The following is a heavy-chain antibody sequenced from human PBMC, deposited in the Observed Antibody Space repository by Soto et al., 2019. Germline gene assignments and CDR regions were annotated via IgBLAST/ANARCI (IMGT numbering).Heavy chain of an antibody. Sequence: QVQLVESGGGVVQHGGSLRLSCAASGFSFRNHAMHWVRQSPGKGLECLAVIAYDGSNAFYRDSVKGRFTVSSDNSKNTLYLYMNSLRSEDTGVYYCARGDREDILVVVGARPGEYGTDIWGQGTTVIVSS. CDR3: ARGDREDILVVVGARPGEYGTDI. J-gene: IGHJ6*02. D-gene: IGHD2-15*01. CDR2: IAYDGSNA. V-gene: IGHV3-30-3*01. CDR1: GFSFRNHA.